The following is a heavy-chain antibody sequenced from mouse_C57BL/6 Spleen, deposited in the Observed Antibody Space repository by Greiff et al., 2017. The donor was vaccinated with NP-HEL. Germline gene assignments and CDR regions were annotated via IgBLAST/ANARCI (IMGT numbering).Heavy chain of an antibody. J-gene: IGHJ4*01. D-gene: IGHD1-1*01. CDR3: AKKATVVALYAMDY. Sequence: VKLVESGPGLVQPSQSLSITCTVSGFSLTSYGVHWVRQSPGKGLEWLGVIWRGGSTDYNAAFMSRLSITKDNSKSQVFFKMNSLQADDTAIYYCAKKATVVALYAMDYWGQGTSVTVSS. V-gene: IGHV2-5*01. CDR1: GFSLTSYG. CDR2: IWRGGST.